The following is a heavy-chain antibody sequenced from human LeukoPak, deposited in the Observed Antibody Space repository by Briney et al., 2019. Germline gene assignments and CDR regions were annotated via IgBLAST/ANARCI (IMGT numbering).Heavy chain of an antibody. D-gene: IGHD3-10*01. CDR1: GGSISSSSYY. J-gene: IGHJ4*02. CDR2: IYYSGSI. V-gene: IGHV4-39*01. Sequence: PSETLSLTCTVSGGSISSSSYYWGWIRQPPGKGLEWIGSIYYSGSIYYNPSLKSRVTISVDTSKNQFSLKLSSVTAADTAVYYCARRGPTMVRGVIAFDYWGQGTLVTVSS. CDR3: ARRGPTMVRGVIAFDY.